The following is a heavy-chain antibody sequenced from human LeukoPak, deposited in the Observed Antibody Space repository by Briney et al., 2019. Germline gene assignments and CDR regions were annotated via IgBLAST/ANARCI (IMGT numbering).Heavy chain of an antibody. J-gene: IGHJ5*02. CDR3: ARAMEDTAMVLWFDP. V-gene: IGHV3-30*02. CDR2: IRYDGSKK. Sequence: GGSLRLSCAASGFTFNSYGMHWVRQAPGKGLEWVAFIRYDGSKKYYADSVTGRFTISRDNAKNSLYLQMNSLRAEDTAVYYCARAMEDTAMVLWFDPWGQGTLVTVSS. CDR1: GFTFNSYG. D-gene: IGHD5-18*01.